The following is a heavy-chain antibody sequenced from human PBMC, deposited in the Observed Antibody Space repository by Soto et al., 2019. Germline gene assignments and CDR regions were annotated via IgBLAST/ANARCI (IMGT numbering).Heavy chain of an antibody. V-gene: IGHV1-69*01. J-gene: IGHJ2*01. CDR2: IIPIFGTA. Sequence: QVQLVQSGAEVKKPGSSVKVSCKASGGTFSSYAISWVRQAPGQGLEWMGGIIPIFGTANYAQKFQGRVTITADESTSTAYMELRSLRSEDTAVYYCARSTVGLSRTHWYFDLWGRGTLVTVSS. CDR3: ARSTVGLSRTHWYFDL. CDR1: GGTFSSYA. D-gene: IGHD1-26*01.